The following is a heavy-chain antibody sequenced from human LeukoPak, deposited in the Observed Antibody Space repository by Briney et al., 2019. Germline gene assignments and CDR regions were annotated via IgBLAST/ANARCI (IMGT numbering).Heavy chain of an antibody. CDR3: ASGRGFTVAKTIYDY. V-gene: IGHV3-48*03. CDR2: ISGSGSTI. J-gene: IGHJ4*02. CDR1: GFTFNNCE. Sequence: PGGSLRLSCAVSGFTFNNCEMNWVRQAPGKGLEWVSYISGSGSTISYADSVRGRFTISRDNAKNSLCLQMNSLRAEDTAVYYCASGRGFTVAKTIYDYWGQGTLVTVSS. D-gene: IGHD4-17*01.